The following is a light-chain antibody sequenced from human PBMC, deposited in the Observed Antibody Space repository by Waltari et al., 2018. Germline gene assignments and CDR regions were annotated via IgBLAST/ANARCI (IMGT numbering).Light chain of an antibody. J-gene: IGKJ4*01. CDR2: KAS. Sequence: EIQMTQSPSTLSASVGDRVIIPCRASPSISNWLAWYQQKPGKAPKLLIYKASTLESGAPSRFSGSGSGTDFTLTISSLQPDDFATYYCQQYNSYSLLTFGGGTKIEIK. CDR1: PSISNW. CDR3: QQYNSYSLLT. V-gene: IGKV1-5*03.